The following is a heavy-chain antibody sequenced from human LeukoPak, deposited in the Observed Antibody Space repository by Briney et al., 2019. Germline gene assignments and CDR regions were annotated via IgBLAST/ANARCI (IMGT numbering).Heavy chain of an antibody. J-gene: IGHJ4*02. D-gene: IGHD4-17*01. V-gene: IGHV4-34*01. CDR2: INHSGYT. CDR3: TRMTTGHDY. Sequence: PSETLSLTCAVSGVSFDDYYWSWVRQTPGKGLEWIGEINHSGYTNDSLSLKSRVTLSFDTSRKQFSLNLRSVTVADAGIYYCTRMTTGHDYWGQGTLVTVSS. CDR1: GVSFDDYY.